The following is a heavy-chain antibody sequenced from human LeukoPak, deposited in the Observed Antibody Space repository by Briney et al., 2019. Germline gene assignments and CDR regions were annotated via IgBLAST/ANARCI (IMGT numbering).Heavy chain of an antibody. CDR3: AKAEVLGYCSSTSCPSYYYYMDV. V-gene: IGHV3-33*06. CDR2: IWYDGSNK. CDR1: GFTFSSYG. D-gene: IGHD2-2*01. Sequence: GGSLRLSCAASGFTFSSYGMHWVRQAPGKGLERVAVIWYDGSNKYYADSVKGRFTISRDNSKNTLYLQMNSLRAEDTAVYYCAKAEVLGYCSSTSCPSYYYYMDVWGKGTTVTVSS. J-gene: IGHJ6*03.